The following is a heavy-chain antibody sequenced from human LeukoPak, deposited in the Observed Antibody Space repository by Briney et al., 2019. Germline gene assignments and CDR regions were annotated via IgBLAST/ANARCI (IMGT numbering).Heavy chain of an antibody. CDR2: MNPNSGNT. J-gene: IGHJ3*02. Sequence: ASVKVSCKASGYTFTSYYMHWVRQAPGQGLEWMGWMNPNSGNTGYAQKFQGRVTITRNTSISTAYMELSSLRSEDTAVYYCARDGEAVAGDAFDIWGQGTMVTVSS. D-gene: IGHD6-19*01. CDR1: GYTFTSYY. CDR3: ARDGEAVAGDAFDI. V-gene: IGHV1-8*03.